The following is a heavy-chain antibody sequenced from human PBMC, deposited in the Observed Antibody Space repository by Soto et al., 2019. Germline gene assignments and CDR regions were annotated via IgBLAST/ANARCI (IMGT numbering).Heavy chain of an antibody. CDR3: ASLYYYDSSGYYSGAFAI. CDR1: GGSISSGGYY. V-gene: IGHV4-31*03. J-gene: IGHJ3*02. D-gene: IGHD3-22*01. Sequence: ASETLSLTCSISGGSISSGGYYWSWIRQHPGKGLEWIGNIYNSGSTYHNPSLKTRVIISEDTSKNQFSLKLSSVTAADTAVYYCASLYYYDSSGYYSGAFAIWGQGTMVTVSS. CDR2: IYNSGST.